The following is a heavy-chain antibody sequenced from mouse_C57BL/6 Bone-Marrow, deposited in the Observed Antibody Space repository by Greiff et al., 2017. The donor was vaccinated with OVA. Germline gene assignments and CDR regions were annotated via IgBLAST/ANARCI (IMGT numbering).Heavy chain of an antibody. V-gene: IGHV1-55*01. D-gene: IGHD6-1*01. CDR1: GYTFTSYW. Sequence: QVQLQQPGAELVKPGASVKMSCKASGYTFTSYWITWVKQRPGQGLEWIGDIYPGSGSTNYNEKFKSKATLTVDTSSSTAYMQLSSLTSEDSAVYFCARHEGERLALFAYWGQGTLVTVSA. J-gene: IGHJ3*01. CDR3: ARHEGERLALFAY. CDR2: IYPGSGST.